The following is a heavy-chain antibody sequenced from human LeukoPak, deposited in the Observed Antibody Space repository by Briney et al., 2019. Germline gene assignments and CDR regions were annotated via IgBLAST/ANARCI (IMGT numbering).Heavy chain of an antibody. D-gene: IGHD4/OR15-4a*01. CDR2: ISWDGGST. CDR1: GFTFDDYT. V-gene: IGHV3-43*01. J-gene: IGHJ4*02. Sequence: PGGSLRLSCAASGFTFDDYTMHWVRQAPGKGLEWVSLISWDGGSTYYADSVKGRFTISRDNSKNSLYLQMNSLRTEDTALYYCAKEYGGYYDYWGQGTLVTVSS. CDR3: AKEYGGYYDY.